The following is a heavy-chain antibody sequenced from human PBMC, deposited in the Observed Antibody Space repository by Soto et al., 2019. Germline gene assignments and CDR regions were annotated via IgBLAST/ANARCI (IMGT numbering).Heavy chain of an antibody. Sequence: QVQLRESGPGLVKPSETLSLTCTVSGDSVSSGDYYWTWIRQPPGKGLEWVGHIYFSGRTNYIPSLGSRVTISLDTSKNQFSLKLTSVTAADTAVYYCARVPIDTYMIYWSDPWGQGTLVTVSS. CDR1: GDSVSSGDYY. D-gene: IGHD3-16*01. V-gene: IGHV4-61*08. CDR3: ARVPIDTYMIYWSDP. J-gene: IGHJ5*02. CDR2: IYFSGRT.